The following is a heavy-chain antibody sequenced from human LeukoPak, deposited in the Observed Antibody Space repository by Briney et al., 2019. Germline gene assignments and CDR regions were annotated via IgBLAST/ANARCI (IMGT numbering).Heavy chain of an antibody. CDR3: AKDLEYCSSASCYDYYYGMDV. Sequence: GGSLRLSCAASGFTFSSYGVHWVRQAPDKGLEWVAFIRYDGSNKYYADSVKGRFTISRDNSKNTMYLQMNSLRAEDTAVYYCAKDLEYCSSASCYDYYYGMDVWGQGTTVTVSS. V-gene: IGHV3-30*02. CDR1: GFTFSSYG. J-gene: IGHJ6*02. D-gene: IGHD2-2*01. CDR2: IRYDGSNK.